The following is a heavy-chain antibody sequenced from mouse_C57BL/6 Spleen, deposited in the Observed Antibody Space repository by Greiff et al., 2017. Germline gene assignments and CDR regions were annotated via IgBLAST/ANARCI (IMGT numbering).Heavy chain of an antibody. CDR1: GYTFTSYG. Sequence: QVQLKESGAELARPGASVKLSCKASGYTFTSYGIRWVKQSTGQGLEWIGEIYPRSGNTYYNETFKGKATLSADKSSSTAYMELRSRTSEDSAVNFCSRGYGSYGRLAYWGQGTLVTVSA. V-gene: IGHV1-81*01. J-gene: IGHJ3*01. CDR3: SRGYGSYGRLAY. CDR2: IYPRSGNT. D-gene: IGHD2-10*02.